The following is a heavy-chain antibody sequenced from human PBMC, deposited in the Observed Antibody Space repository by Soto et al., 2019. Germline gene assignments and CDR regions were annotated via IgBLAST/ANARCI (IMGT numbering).Heavy chain of an antibody. Sequence: VGSLRLSCAASEFTFSNYAMSWVRQAPGKGLEWVSYISSSGSTIYYADSVKGRFTISRDDSKNTAYLQMDSLKTEDTAVYYCTERGKYDNRVFDYWSQGTLVTVSS. CDR3: TERGKYDNRVFDY. J-gene: IGHJ4*02. CDR1: EFTFSNYA. D-gene: IGHD3-22*01. V-gene: IGHV3-48*01. CDR2: ISSSGSTI.